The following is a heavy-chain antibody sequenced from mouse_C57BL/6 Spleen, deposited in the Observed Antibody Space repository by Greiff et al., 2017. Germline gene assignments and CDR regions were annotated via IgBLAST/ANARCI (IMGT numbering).Heavy chain of an antibody. Sequence: VQLQQSGAELVKPGASVKISCKASGYAFSSYWMNWVKQRPGKGLEWIGQIYPGDGDTNYNGKFKGKATLTADKSSSTAYMQLSSLTSEDSAVYFGARDAYYDYDGFAYWGQGTLVTVSA. D-gene: IGHD2-4*01. CDR1: GYAFSSYW. CDR2: IYPGDGDT. CDR3: ARDAYYDYDGFAY. V-gene: IGHV1-80*01. J-gene: IGHJ3*01.